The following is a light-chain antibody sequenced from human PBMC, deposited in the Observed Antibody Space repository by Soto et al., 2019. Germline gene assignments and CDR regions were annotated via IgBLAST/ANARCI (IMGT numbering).Light chain of an antibody. CDR1: QSSSSY. V-gene: IGKV1-39*01. CDR3: QQRKT. CDR2: AAS. J-gene: IGKJ1*01. Sequence: DIQMTQSPSSLSASVGDRVTITCRASQSSSSYLNWYQQKSGKAPKLLIYAASSLQSGVPSRFSGSGSGTDFTLTISSLQPEDFGTYYCQQRKTFGQGTKVEI.